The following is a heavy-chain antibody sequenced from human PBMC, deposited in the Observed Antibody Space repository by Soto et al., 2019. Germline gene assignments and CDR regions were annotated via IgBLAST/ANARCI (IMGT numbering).Heavy chain of an antibody. CDR2: IHHSGST. CDR3: ARGRRGDP. D-gene: IGHD3-10*01. V-gene: IGHV4-34*01. Sequence: SETLSLTCAVSGGSFTAYYWSWIRQSPDMRLEWIGEIHHSGSTTYNPSVESRVTISVDTSKRQFSLKLTSVTAADTGVYYCARGRRGDPWGQGTLGTV. J-gene: IGHJ5*02. CDR1: GGSFTAYY.